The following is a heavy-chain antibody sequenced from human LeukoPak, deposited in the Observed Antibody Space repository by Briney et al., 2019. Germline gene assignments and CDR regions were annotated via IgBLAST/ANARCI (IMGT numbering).Heavy chain of an antibody. CDR2: IHTGGST. J-gene: IGHJ4*02. Sequence: SETLSLTCTVSGGSISIYYWSWIRQPAGKRLEWIGRIHTGGSTNYNPSLKTRVTMSVDTSKNQFSLTLSSVTAADTAVYYGFFGWLQYYFDYWGQGTLVTVSS. V-gene: IGHV4-4*07. CDR1: GGSISIYY. D-gene: IGHD5-24*01. CDR3: FFGWLQYYFDY.